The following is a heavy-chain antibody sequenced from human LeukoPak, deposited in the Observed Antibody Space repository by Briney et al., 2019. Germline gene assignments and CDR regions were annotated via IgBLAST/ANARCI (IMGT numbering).Heavy chain of an antibody. Sequence: GGSLRLSCAASGFTFSSYEMSWVRQAPGKGLEWVSYISSSGSTIYYADSVKGRFTISRDNAKNSLYLQMNSLRAEDTAVYYCARQTTYGDYGYWGQGTLVTVSS. CDR2: ISSSGSTI. V-gene: IGHV3-48*03. J-gene: IGHJ4*02. CDR1: GFTFSSYE. CDR3: ARQTTYGDYGY. D-gene: IGHD4-17*01.